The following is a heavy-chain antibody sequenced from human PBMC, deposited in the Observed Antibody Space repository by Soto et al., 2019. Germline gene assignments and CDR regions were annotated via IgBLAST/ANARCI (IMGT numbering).Heavy chain of an antibody. D-gene: IGHD2-2*01. Sequence: ASVKVSCKASGYTFTSYAMHWVRQAPGQRLEWMGWINAGNGNTKYSQKFQGRATITRDTSASTAYMELSSLRSEDTAVYYCARDRGFVVVVPAGGMDVWGQGTTVTVSS. V-gene: IGHV1-3*01. J-gene: IGHJ6*02. CDR3: ARDRGFVVVVPAGGMDV. CDR2: INAGNGNT. CDR1: GYTFTSYA.